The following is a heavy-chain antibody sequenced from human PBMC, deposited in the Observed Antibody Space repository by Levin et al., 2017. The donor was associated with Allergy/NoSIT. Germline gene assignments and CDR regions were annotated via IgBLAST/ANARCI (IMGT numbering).Heavy chain of an antibody. D-gene: IGHD1-26*01. CDR1: GFTFISYT. J-gene: IGHJ3*02. V-gene: IGHV3-23*01. CDR2: LRYTGDTT. CDR3: AKGVDSGSPYRAFDM. Sequence: ETLSLTCAASGFTFISYTMTWVRQAPGKGLEWVSTLRYTGDTTHYADSVKGRFTIFRDSSKDTLFLQMNSLRDEDTAVYYCAKGVDSGSPYRAFDMWGQGTMVTVSS.